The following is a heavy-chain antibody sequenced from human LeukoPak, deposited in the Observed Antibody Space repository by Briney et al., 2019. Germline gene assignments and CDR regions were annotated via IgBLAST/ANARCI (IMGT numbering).Heavy chain of an antibody. D-gene: IGHD2-21*02. V-gene: IGHV3-15*01. Sequence: GGSLRLSCAASGSTFSDAWMNWVRQAPGKGLEWVARVKSKAVGETTSYAAPVRGRFSISRDDSRDMLYLQMNSLEAEDTAVYYCATCNGDCYFNFWGQGTLVTVSS. CDR1: GSTFSDAW. CDR2: VKSKAVGETT. CDR3: ATCNGDCYFNF. J-gene: IGHJ4*02.